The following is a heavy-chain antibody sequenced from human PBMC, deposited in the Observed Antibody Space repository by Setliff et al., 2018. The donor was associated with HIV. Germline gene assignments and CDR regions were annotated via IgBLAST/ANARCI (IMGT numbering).Heavy chain of an antibody. CDR1: GFTFTSYS. V-gene: IGHV3-30*07. CDR2: ISYDGSNK. J-gene: IGHJ4*02. CDR3: ARAPGDILTAYFGGLDY. Sequence: GGSLRLSCAASGFTFTSYSMHWVRQAPGKGLEWVAVISYDGSNKYYADSVKGRFTISRDNSKDTLYLQMSSLRADDTAIYYCARAPGDILTAYFGGLDYWGQGALVTVSS. D-gene: IGHD3-9*01.